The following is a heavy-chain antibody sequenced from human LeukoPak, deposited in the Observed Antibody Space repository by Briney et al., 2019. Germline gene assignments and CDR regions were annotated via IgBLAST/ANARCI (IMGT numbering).Heavy chain of an antibody. D-gene: IGHD6-19*01. CDR1: GYTFTSYD. J-gene: IGHJ4*02. V-gene: IGHV1-8*02. Sequence: ASVRVSCKASGYTFTSYDINWVRQATGQGLEWMGWMNPNSGNTGYAQKLQGRVTMTTDTSTSTAYMELRSLRSDDTAVYYCARSPAALAVAGTCDYWGQGTLVTVSS. CDR3: ARSPAALAVAGTCDY. CDR2: MNPNSGNT.